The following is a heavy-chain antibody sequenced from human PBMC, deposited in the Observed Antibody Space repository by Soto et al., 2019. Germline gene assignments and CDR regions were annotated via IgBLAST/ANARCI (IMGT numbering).Heavy chain of an antibody. CDR2: ISGSGGST. CDR3: AKGHSSSWYYYYYYMDV. V-gene: IGHV3-23*01. J-gene: IGHJ6*03. CDR1: GFTFSSYA. D-gene: IGHD6-13*01. Sequence: GGSLRLSCAASGFTFSSYAMSWVRQAPGKGLEWVSAISGSGGSTYYADSVKGRFTISRDNSKNTLYLQMNSLRAEDTAVYYCAKGHSSSWYYYYYYMDVWGKGTTVTVSS.